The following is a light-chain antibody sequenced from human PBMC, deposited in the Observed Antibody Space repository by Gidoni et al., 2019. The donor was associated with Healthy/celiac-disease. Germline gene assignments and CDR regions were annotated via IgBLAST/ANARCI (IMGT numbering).Light chain of an antibody. V-gene: IGKV3-20*01. CDR3: QQYGSSPPYS. Sequence: EIVLTPSPGTLSLSPGERATLSCRASQSVSSSYLAWYQQKPGQAPRLLIYGASSRATGIPDRFSGSGSGTDFTLTISILEPEDFAVYYCQQYGSSPPYSFXXXTKLEIK. CDR1: QSVSSSY. CDR2: GAS. J-gene: IGKJ2*03.